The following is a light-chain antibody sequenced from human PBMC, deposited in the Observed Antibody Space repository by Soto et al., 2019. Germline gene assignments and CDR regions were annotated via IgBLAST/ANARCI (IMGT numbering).Light chain of an antibody. CDR1: SSDVGGYNY. CDR3: SSHAGVNNVV. Sequence: QSVLTQPPSASGSPGQSVTISCTGTSSDVGGYNYVSWYQQHPGKAPKLMIYEVTKRSSGVPDRFSGSKSGNTASLTVSGLQAEDEADYYCSSHAGVNNVVFGGGTQLTVL. V-gene: IGLV2-8*01. J-gene: IGLJ2*01. CDR2: EVT.